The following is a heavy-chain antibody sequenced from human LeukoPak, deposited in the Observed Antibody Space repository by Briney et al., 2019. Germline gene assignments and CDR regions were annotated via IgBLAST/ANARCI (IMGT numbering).Heavy chain of an antibody. D-gene: IGHD1-26*01. V-gene: IGHV4-39*01. CDR1: GGSISNSPYY. CDR3: ARNDRGRPADY. J-gene: IGHJ4*02. Sequence: SETLSLTCNVSGGSISNSPYYWGWIRQPPGKGLEWIGSMHYSGTTYHNPPLRSRVTISVDTSKNQSSLRLISVTAADTAVYYCARNDRGRPADYWGQGTLVTVSS. CDR2: MHYSGTT.